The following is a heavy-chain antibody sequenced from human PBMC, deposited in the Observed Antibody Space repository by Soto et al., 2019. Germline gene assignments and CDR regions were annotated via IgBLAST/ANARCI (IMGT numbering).Heavy chain of an antibody. Sequence: LRLSCAASGFTFSDYYMSWIRQAPGKGLEWISYIVSSGSTIYYADSVKGRFTISRDNAKNSLYLQMNSLRAEDTAVYYCARDLGYYDSSGYFDYWGQGALVTVSS. J-gene: IGHJ4*02. CDR2: IVSSGSTI. CDR1: GFTFSDYY. V-gene: IGHV3-11*01. D-gene: IGHD3-22*01. CDR3: ARDLGYYDSSGYFDY.